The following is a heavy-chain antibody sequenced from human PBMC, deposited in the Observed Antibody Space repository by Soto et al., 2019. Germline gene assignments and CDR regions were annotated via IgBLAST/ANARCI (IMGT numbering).Heavy chain of an antibody. CDR3: SKDRDGTNWFDP. V-gene: IGHV3-23*01. Sequence: ESGGGLVQPGGSLRLSCAASGFTFSSYAMSWVRQAPGKGLEWVSAISGSGGSTYYADSVKGRFTISRDNSKNTLYLQMNSLRAEDTAVYYCSKDRDGTNWFDPWGQGTLVTVSS. CDR2: ISGSGGST. CDR1: GFTFSSYA. D-gene: IGHD6-13*01. J-gene: IGHJ5*02.